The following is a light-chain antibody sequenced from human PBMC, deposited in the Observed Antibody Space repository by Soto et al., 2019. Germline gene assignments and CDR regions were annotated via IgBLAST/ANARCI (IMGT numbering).Light chain of an antibody. V-gene: IGLV2-8*01. CDR2: EVS. J-gene: IGLJ3*02. Sequence: QSALTQPPSASGSPGQSVPISCTGTSSDVGAYNYVSWYQQHPGKAPKLLIYEVSKRPSGVPDRFSGSKSGNTASLTVSGLQAEDEADYYCSSYTGSNSCVFGGGTKLTVL. CDR3: SSYTGSNSCV. CDR1: SSDVGAYNY.